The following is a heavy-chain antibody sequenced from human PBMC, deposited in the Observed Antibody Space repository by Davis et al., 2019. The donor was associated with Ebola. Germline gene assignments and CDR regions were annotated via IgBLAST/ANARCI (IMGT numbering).Heavy chain of an antibody. CDR2: IWDDGSNK. V-gene: IGHV3-33*01. J-gene: IGHJ4*02. CDR3: ARGTAMNY. Sequence: GGSLRLSCAASGFTLSGYDMNWVRQAPGKGLQWVAVIWDDGSNKYYADSVKGRFTISRDNSKNTLYLQMNSLRAEDTAVYYCARGTAMNYWGQGTLVTVSS. D-gene: IGHD5-18*01. CDR1: GFTLSGYD.